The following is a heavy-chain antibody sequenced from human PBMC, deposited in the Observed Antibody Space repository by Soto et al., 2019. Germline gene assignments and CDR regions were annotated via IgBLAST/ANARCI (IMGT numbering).Heavy chain of an antibody. D-gene: IGHD7-27*01. CDR2: ITYEGSQI. V-gene: IGHV3-30*18. J-gene: IGHJ6*02. CDR1: GFTFPRFG. Sequence: QVQLVESGGGVVQPGRSLRLSCAASGFTFPRFGMPWVRQATGKGLEWVALITYEGSQIYYAAAVKGRFTISRDNGYNTLSLQMDNLRTEDTATYFGAKGRGEMNWANYYGLDVLGQGTTVTVSS. CDR3: AKGRGEMNWANYYGLDV.